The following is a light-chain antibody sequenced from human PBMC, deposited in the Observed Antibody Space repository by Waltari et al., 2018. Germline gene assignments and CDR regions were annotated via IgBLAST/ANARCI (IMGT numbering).Light chain of an antibody. CDR2: YDS. V-gene: IGLV3-21*01. J-gene: IGLJ2*01. CDR3: QLWESGSDRVV. CDR1: SIGSRS. Sequence: SYVLTQPPSVSVAPGQAARITCGGNSIGSRSVHWYQQKPVQAPVLVIYYDSDRPSGIPERISGSKSGNTATLTISRVEAGDEAAYYCQLWESGSDRVVFGGGTKLTVL.